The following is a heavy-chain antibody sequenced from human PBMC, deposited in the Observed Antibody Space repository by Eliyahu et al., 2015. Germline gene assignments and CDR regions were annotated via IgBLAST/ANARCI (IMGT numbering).Heavy chain of an antibody. CDR1: GXTFGAFW. J-gene: IGHJ2*01. V-gene: IGHV3-7*01. D-gene: IGHD2-15*01. CDR3: ARYTDCSRLNCSRYFDL. CDR2: IKNDGSET. Sequence: EVQLVXSGGGLVQPGGSXXLXCAAXGXTFGAFWMTWVRQAPGKGLEWVANIKNDGSETYFVDSVKGRFTISRDNAKNSLFLQVDSLRAEDTAVYYCARYTDCSRLNCSRYFDLWGRGTSVTVXX.